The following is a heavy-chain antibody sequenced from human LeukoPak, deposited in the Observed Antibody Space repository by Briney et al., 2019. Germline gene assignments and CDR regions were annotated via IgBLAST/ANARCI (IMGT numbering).Heavy chain of an antibody. CDR3: ARDQVSVAVAGSFDY. CDR1: GGTFSSYA. Sequence: SVKVSCKASGGTFSSYAISWVRQAPGQGLEWMGRIIPIFGTANYAQKFQGRVTITTDESTSTAYMELSSLRSEDTAVYYCARDQVSVAVAGSFDYWGQGTLVTVSS. D-gene: IGHD6-19*01. CDR2: IIPIFGTA. J-gene: IGHJ4*02. V-gene: IGHV1-69*05.